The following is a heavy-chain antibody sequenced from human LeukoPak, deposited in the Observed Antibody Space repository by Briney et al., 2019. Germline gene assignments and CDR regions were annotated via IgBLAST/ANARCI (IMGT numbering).Heavy chain of an antibody. D-gene: IGHD3-3*01. CDR2: MNPNRGNT. V-gene: IGHV1-8*01. J-gene: IGHJ3*02. CDR1: GYTFTSYD. CDR3: ARSSPLYDFWSGYFLDAFDI. Sequence: ASVKVSCKASGYTFTSYDINWVRQATGQGLEWMGWMNPNRGNTGYAQKFQGRVTMTRNTSISTAYMELSSLRSEDTAVYYCARSSPLYDFWSGYFLDAFDIWGQGTMVTVSS.